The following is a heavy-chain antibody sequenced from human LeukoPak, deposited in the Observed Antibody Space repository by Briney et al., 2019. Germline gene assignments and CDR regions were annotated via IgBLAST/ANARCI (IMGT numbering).Heavy chain of an antibody. D-gene: IGHD2-21*01. CDR2: TNSGGSTT. CDR1: GFPFSDFS. V-gene: IGHV3-23*01. J-gene: IGHJ4*02. Sequence: GGSLRLSCATSGFPFSDFSMTWVRQAPGKGLEWISTTNSGGSTTDYAESVKGRFTISRDNSKNTLYLQMSSLRVEDTAIYYCAKQAYSRPLRERGPGTLVTVSS. CDR3: AKQAYSRPLRE.